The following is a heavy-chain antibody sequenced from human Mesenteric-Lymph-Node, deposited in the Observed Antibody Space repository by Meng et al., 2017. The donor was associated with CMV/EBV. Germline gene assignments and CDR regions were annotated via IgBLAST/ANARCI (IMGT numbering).Heavy chain of an antibody. CDR2: ISSSSSYI. J-gene: IGHJ4*02. CDR1: GFTFSSYS. V-gene: IGHV3-21*01. CDR3: ARDHDFWSGYYGY. D-gene: IGHD3-3*01. Sequence: ASGFTFSSYSMNWVRKAPGKGLEWVSSISSSSSYIYYADSVKGRFTISRDNAKNSLYLQMNSLRAEDTAVYYCARDHDFWSGYYGYWGQGTLVTVSS.